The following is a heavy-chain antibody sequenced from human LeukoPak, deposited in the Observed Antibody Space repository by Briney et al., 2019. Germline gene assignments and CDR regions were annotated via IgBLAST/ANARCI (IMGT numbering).Heavy chain of an antibody. D-gene: IGHD3-22*01. CDR1: GYTFTGYY. V-gene: IGHV1-2*02. CDR2: INPNSGGT. J-gene: IGHJ4*02. CDR3: ARDGSSGYYSTVPFDY. Sequence: VASVKVSCKASGYTFTGYYMHWVRQAPGQGLEWMGWINPNSGGTNYAQKFQGRVTMTRDTSISTAYMELSRLRSDDTAVYYCARDGSSGYYSTVPFDYWGQGTLVTVSS.